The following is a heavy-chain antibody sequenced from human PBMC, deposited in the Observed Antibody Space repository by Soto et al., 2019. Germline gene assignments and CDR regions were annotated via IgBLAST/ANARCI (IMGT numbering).Heavy chain of an antibody. J-gene: IGHJ4*02. CDR3: ARACVIRRGENFDY. CDR1: GYTFTSYD. D-gene: IGHD2-21*01. CDR2: MNANSGNT. Sequence: QVQLVQSGAEVKKPGASVKVSCKASGYTFTSYDINWVRQATGQGLEWMGWMNANSGNTGYARKFQGRVTMTRNTSISTAYMELSSLRSENTAVYYCARACVIRRGENFDYWGQGTLVTVSS. V-gene: IGHV1-8*01.